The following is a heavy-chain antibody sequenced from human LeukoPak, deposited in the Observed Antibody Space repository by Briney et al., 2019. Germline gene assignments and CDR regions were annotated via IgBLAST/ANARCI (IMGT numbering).Heavy chain of an antibody. CDR1: GYTFTTYG. D-gene: IGHD6-6*01. CDR3: ARDLIAVRPGWFDP. J-gene: IGHJ5*02. V-gene: IGHV1-18*01. CDR2: ISAYNGNT. Sequence: DSVKVSCKASGYTFTTYGISWVRLAPGQGLEWMGWISAYNGNTNYAQQFQGRVTMTTDTSMSTAYMELRSLRSDDTAVYYCARDLIAVRPGWFDPWGQGSLVTVSS.